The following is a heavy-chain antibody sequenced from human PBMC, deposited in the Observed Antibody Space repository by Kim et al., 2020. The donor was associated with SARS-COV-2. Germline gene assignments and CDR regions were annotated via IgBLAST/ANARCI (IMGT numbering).Heavy chain of an antibody. CDR3: AKFARAESPY. Sequence: ASVKVSCKASGYTFTASTLHWVRQAPGQGLEWMGWIKPNSGATNYAQKFQGRVTMTWDTSISAGYMELSRLGSDDTAVYYCAKFARAESPYWGQGTLVTVSS. CDR2: IKPNSGAT. J-gene: IGHJ4*02. V-gene: IGHV1-2*02. CDR1: GYTFTAST.